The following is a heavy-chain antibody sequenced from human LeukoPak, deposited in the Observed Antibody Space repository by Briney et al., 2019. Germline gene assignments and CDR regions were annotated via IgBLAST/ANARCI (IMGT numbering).Heavy chain of an antibody. Sequence: GGSLRLSCAASGFTFSDYSMSWIRQAPGKGLEWVSYISSSSSYTDYADSVKGRFTISRDNAKNSLHLEMNSLRAEDTAVYYCARGGDGDYVFDYWGQGTLVIVSS. CDR3: ARGGDGDYVFDY. V-gene: IGHV3-11*06. CDR1: GFTFSDYS. CDR2: ISSSSSYT. J-gene: IGHJ4*02. D-gene: IGHD4-17*01.